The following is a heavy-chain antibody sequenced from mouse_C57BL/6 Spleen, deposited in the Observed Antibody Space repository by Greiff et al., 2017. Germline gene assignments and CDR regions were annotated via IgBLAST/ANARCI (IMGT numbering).Heavy chain of an antibody. CDR2: INPGSGGT. J-gene: IGHJ3*01. CDR1: GYAFTNYL. Sequence: QVQLKESGAELVRPGTSVKVSCKASGYAFTNYLIEWVKQRPGQGLEWIGVINPGSGGTNYNEKFKGKATLTADKSSSTAYMQLSSLTSEDSAVYFCARGVYSKGGFAYWGQGTLVTVSA. D-gene: IGHD2-5*01. CDR3: ARGVYSKGGFAY. V-gene: IGHV1-54*01.